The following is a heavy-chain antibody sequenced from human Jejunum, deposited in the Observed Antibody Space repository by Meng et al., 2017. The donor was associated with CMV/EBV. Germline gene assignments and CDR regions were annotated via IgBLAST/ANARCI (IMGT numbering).Heavy chain of an antibody. Sequence: QVQLQQWGAGLLKPSETLSLTCGVYGGSFSNYYWSWIRRSPGKGLEWIGEIHPSGSTYYNPSLNSRVTMSVDTSKNQFSLNLRSVTAADTAVYYCSRGADAYKSGGSWGQGTLVTVSS. V-gene: IGHV4-34*01. D-gene: IGHD5-24*01. CDR1: GGSFSNYY. CDR2: IHPSGST. J-gene: IGHJ5*02. CDR3: SRGADAYKSGGS.